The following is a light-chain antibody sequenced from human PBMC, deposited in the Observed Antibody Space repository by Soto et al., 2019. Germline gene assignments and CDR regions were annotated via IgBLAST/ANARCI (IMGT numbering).Light chain of an antibody. CDR2: GAS. CDR1: QSVSST. V-gene: IGKV3-15*01. CDR3: QQYNTWPT. J-gene: IGKJ1*01. Sequence: EIVMTQSPATLSVSPGERATLSCRASQSVSSTLAWYQPKLGPAPRLLIYGASIRATGIPARFSGSGSGTEFTLTISSPQSEDVAVYYCQQYNTWPTFGQGTRVDIK.